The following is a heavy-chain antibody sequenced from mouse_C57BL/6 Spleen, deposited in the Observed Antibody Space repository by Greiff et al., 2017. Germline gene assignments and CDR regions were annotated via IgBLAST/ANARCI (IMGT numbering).Heavy chain of an antibody. Sequence: VQGVESGAELAKPGASVKLSCKASGYTFTSYWMHWVKQRPGQGLEWIGYINPSSGYTKYNQKFKDKATLTADKSSSTAYMQLSSLTYEDSAVYYCARMTVVGGDYFDYWGQGTTLTVSS. CDR2: INPSSGYT. V-gene: IGHV1-7*01. D-gene: IGHD1-1*01. J-gene: IGHJ2*01. CDR1: GYTFTSYW. CDR3: ARMTVVGGDYFDY.